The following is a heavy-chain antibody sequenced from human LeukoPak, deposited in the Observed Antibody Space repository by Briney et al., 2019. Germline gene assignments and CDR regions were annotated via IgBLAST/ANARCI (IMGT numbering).Heavy chain of an antibody. CDR3: ARGPVLQVDS. D-gene: IGHD4-11*01. Sequence: SETLSLTCTVYGGSFGGYYWSWIRQPPGKGLELIWEINHSGTTNYNPSLKSRVTISVDTSKNQFSLKMSSVTAADTAVYFCARGPVLQVDSWGQGTLVTVSS. CDR2: INHSGTT. CDR1: GGSFGGYY. V-gene: IGHV4-34*01. J-gene: IGHJ4*02.